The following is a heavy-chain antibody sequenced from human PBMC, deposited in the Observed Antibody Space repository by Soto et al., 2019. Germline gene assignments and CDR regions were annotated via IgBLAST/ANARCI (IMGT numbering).Heavy chain of an antibody. J-gene: IGHJ6*02. CDR3: ARDNPLYCSGGSCFLTGPIYGMDV. V-gene: IGHV6-1*01. CDR2: TYYRSKWYN. CDR1: GDSVSSNSAA. Sequence: PSQTLSFTCAISGDSVSSNSAAWNWIRQSPSRGLEWLGRTYYRSKWYNDYAVSVKSRITINPDTSKNQFSLQLNSVTPEDTAVYYCARDNPLYCSGGSCFLTGPIYGMDVWGPGTTVTVSS. D-gene: IGHD2-15*01.